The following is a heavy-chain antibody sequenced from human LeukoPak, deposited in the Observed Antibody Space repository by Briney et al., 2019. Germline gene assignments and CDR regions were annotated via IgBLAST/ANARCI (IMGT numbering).Heavy chain of an antibody. Sequence: TSETLSLTCAVYGGSFSGYYWGWIRQPPGKGLEWIGSIYYSGSTYYNPSLKSRVTISVDTSKNQFSLKLSSVTAADTAVYYCAREDHYDSSGYFPVLFDYWGQGTLVTVSS. CDR1: GGSFSGYY. J-gene: IGHJ4*02. CDR2: IYYSGST. CDR3: AREDHYDSSGYFPVLFDY. V-gene: IGHV4-34*01. D-gene: IGHD3-22*01.